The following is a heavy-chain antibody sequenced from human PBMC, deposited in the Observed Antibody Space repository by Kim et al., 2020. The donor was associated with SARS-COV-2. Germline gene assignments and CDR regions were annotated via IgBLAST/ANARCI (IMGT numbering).Heavy chain of an antibody. CDR1: GFTFGDCA. CDR2: VVCIGGRI. D-gene: IGHD3-10*01. Sequence: GGSLRLSCAASGFTFGDCAMRWVRQAPGKGLEWVSAVVCIGGRIYYADSVKGRFTISRDNSKNSLYLQMNTLRTEDTAFYYCAKARVSISQGVFYF. V-gene: IGHV3-23*01. J-gene: IGHJ4*01. CDR3: AKARVSISQGVFYF.